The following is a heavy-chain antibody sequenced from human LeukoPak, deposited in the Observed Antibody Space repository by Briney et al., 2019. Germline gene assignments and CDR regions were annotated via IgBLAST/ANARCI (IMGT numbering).Heavy chain of an antibody. Sequence: PGGSLRLSCAASGFAFSSYGMHWVRQAPGKGLEWVAVISYDGSNKYYADSVKGRFTISRDNSKNTLYLQMNSLRAEDTAVYYCAKNDLANYDSSGYYGGAFDIWGQGTMVTVSS. V-gene: IGHV3-30*18. CDR3: AKNDLANYDSSGYYGGAFDI. CDR2: ISYDGSNK. D-gene: IGHD3-22*01. CDR1: GFAFSSYG. J-gene: IGHJ3*02.